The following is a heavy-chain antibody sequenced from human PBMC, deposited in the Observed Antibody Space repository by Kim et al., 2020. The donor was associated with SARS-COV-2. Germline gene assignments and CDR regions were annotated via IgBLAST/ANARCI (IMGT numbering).Heavy chain of an antibody. D-gene: IGHD4-4*01. J-gene: IGHJ3*02. CDR1: GYTLSSFG. V-gene: IGHV1-18*01. Sequence: ASVKVSCKASGYTLSSFGLSWVRQAPGQGLEWMGWIGGYNGDTNYAQKFRGRVTVTIDSSTGTAYMELRCLRSDDTAVYYCARDLQYFRGGGWADVFDIW. CDR3: ARDLQYFRGGGWADVFDI. CDR2: IGGYNGDT.